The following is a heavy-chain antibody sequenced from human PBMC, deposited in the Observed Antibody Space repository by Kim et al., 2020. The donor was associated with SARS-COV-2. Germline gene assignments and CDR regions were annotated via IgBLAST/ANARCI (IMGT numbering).Heavy chain of an antibody. Sequence: SVKVCCKASGGTFSSYAISWVRQAPGQGLEWIGGIIPIVGTANYAQKFKGRVTITADNSTSTAYMELCRLRSEDTDVYYCARSQPLEGGDYDYVWGSYRRVKAFDIWGQGTIVTVSS. V-gene: IGHV1-69*06. CDR3: ARSQPLEGGDYDYVWGSYRRVKAFDI. J-gene: IGHJ3*02. D-gene: IGHD3-16*02. CDR1: GGTFSSYA. CDR2: IIPIVGTA.